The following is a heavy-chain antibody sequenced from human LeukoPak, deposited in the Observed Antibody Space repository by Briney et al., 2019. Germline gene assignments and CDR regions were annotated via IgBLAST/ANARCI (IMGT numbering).Heavy chain of an antibody. CDR1: GYTFTSYY. CDR2: INPSGGST. V-gene: IGHV1-46*01. CDR3: ARTRSPAGVVARDAFDI. J-gene: IGHJ3*02. Sequence: ASVTVSCKASGYTFTSYYMHWVRQAPGQGLEWMGIINPSGGSTSYAQKFQGRVTMTRDTSTSTVYMELSSLRSEDTAVYYCARTRSPAGVVARDAFDIWGQGTMVTVSS. D-gene: IGHD3-22*01.